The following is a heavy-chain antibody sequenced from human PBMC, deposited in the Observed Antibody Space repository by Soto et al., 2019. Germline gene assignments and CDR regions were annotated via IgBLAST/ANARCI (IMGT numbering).Heavy chain of an antibody. CDR2: LSYSGNT. J-gene: IGHJ1*01. D-gene: IGHD3-22*01. CDR3: TSGDYFNRSGDYYFQH. Sequence: SETLALTCIVSGDSVTSGVYYWTWFRQSPGKVLEWIGYLSYSGNTAYNPSLNSRLTISLDTSKNHFSLKLHSATAADTAVYYCTSGDYFNRSGDYYFQHWGQGTPVTVSS. V-gene: IGHV4-30-4*01. CDR1: GDSVTSGVYY.